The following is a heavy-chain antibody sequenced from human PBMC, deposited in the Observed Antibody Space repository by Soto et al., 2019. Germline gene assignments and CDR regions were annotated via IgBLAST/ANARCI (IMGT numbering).Heavy chain of an antibody. Sequence: ASVKGSCKASGYTFTGYYMHWVRQAPGQGLEWMGWMNPNSGNTGYAQKFQGRVTMTRNTSISTAYMELSSLRSEDTAVYYCARGGDFWSGYYPYYYYYYMDVWGKGTTVTVSS. CDR2: MNPNSGNT. D-gene: IGHD3-3*01. CDR3: ARGGDFWSGYYPYYYYYYMDV. V-gene: IGHV1-8*02. J-gene: IGHJ6*03. CDR1: GYTFTGYY.